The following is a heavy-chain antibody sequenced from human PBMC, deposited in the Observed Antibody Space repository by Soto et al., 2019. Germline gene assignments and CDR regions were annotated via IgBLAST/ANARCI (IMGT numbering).Heavy chain of an antibody. J-gene: IGHJ4*02. V-gene: IGHV3-48*02. CDR1: GFSFSTHS. CDR3: ASIIVGTTPGH. CDR2: ISSRSSTI. D-gene: IGHD1-26*01. Sequence: SGFSFSTHSMNWVRQAPGKGLEWVSYISSRSSTIYYSDSVKGRFTTSRDNVKKSLYLQMDSLRDEDTAVYYCASIIVGTTPGHWGQGTLVTVSS.